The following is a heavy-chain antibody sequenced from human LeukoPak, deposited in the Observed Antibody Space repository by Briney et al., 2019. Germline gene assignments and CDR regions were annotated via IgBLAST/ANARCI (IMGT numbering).Heavy chain of an antibody. CDR1: GFTFSSYG. CDR2: ISYDGSNK. V-gene: IGHV3-30*18. Sequence: GRSLRLSCAASGFTFSSYGMHWGRQATGKGLKWVAVISYDGSNKYYADSVKGRFTISRDNSKNTLYLQMNSLRAEDTAVYYCAKPHYYGSGSYCFDYWGQGTLVTVSS. J-gene: IGHJ4*02. CDR3: AKPHYYGSGSYCFDY. D-gene: IGHD3-10*01.